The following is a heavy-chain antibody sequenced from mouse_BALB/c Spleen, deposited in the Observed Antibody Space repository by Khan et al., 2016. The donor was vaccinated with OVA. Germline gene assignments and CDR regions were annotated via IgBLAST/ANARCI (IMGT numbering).Heavy chain of an antibody. CDR2: INPSNNYT. D-gene: IGHD2-14*01. CDR3: VREGAYHGSEGWFAY. Sequence: QVQLKESGAELARPGASVKMSCKASGYTFTSYTMHWVRQRPGQAPEWIGHINPSNNYTNYNRNFKDKATLIVDKSSSTAYMQLSSLTSEDSAVYYGVREGAYHGSEGWFAYWGQGTLVTVSA. J-gene: IGHJ3*01. CDR1: GYTFTSYT. V-gene: IGHV1-4*01.